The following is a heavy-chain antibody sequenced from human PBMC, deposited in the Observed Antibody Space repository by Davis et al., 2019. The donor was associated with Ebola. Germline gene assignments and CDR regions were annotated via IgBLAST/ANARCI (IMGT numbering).Heavy chain of an antibody. J-gene: IGHJ4*02. CDR1: GFTFSSYA. CDR2: ISGSGGST. Sequence: GGSLRFSCAASGFTFSSYAMSWVRQAPGKGLEWVSAISGSGGSTYYADSVKGRFTISRDNSKNTLYLQMNSLRAEDTAVYYCARGSIWRRWLQSYYFDYWGQGTLVTVSS. V-gene: IGHV3-23*01. CDR3: ARGSIWRRWLQSYYFDY. D-gene: IGHD5-24*01.